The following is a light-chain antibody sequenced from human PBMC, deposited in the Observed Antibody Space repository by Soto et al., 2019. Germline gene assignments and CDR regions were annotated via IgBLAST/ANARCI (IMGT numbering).Light chain of an antibody. Sequence: QSVLTQPASVSGSPGQSITISCTGTRSDIGAYNFVSWYQQHPGEVPKLILYDVNVRPSGGSNRFSGSKSGNTASLTISGLQAEDEADYYCTSWTTSTTMIFGGGTKLTVL. CDR1: RSDIGAYNF. V-gene: IGLV2-14*03. CDR3: TSWTTSTTMI. J-gene: IGLJ2*01. CDR2: DVN.